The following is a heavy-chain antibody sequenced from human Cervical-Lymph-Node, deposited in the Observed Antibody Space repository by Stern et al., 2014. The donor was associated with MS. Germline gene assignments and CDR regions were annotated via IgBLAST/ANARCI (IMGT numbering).Heavy chain of an antibody. D-gene: IGHD3-22*01. CDR1: GYSFTNYA. CDR3: ATVYYDGIGDDAFDI. CDR2: INTNTGNP. J-gene: IGHJ3*02. V-gene: IGHV7-4-1*02. Sequence: QVQLVQSGSELKKPGASVKVSCKASGYSFTNYAISWVRQAPGQGLEWMGWINTNTGNPTYAQGFTGRFVFSLDTSVSTAYLQISSLKAEDTAVYYCATVYYDGIGDDAFDIWGQGTMVTVSS.